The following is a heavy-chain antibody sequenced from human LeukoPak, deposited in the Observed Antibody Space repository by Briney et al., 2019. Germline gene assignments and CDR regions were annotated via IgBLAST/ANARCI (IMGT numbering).Heavy chain of an antibody. CDR2: ISYDGSNK. J-gene: IGHJ4*02. CDR1: GFTFSSYA. Sequence: SGGSLRLSCAASGFTFSSYAMHWVRQAPGKRVEWVAVISYDGSNKYYADSVKGRFTISRDNSKNTLYLQMNSLRAEDTAGHYCARDGANIGYDLYSDYGGQGTLVTVSS. V-gene: IGHV3-30-3*01. CDR3: ARDGANIGYDLYSDY. D-gene: IGHD5-12*01.